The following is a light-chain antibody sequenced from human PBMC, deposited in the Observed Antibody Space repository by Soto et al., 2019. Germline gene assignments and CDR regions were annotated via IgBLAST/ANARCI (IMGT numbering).Light chain of an antibody. CDR3: TSYAGSNNLV. V-gene: IGLV2-8*01. CDR1: SSDIGGYNY. CDR2: EVS. J-gene: IGLJ3*02. Sequence: QSALTQPPSASGSPGQSVTISCTGTSSDIGGYNYVSWYQQHPGKAPKLIIYEVSKRPSGVPDRFSGSKSGNTASLTVSGLQAEDEPDYYCTSYAGSNNLVFAGGTKLTVL.